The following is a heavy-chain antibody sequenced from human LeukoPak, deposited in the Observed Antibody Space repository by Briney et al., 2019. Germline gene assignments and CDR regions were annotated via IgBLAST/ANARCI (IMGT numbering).Heavy chain of an antibody. V-gene: IGHV4-31*03. Sequence: KTSETLSLTCTVSGGSISSGGYYWSWIRQHPGKGLEWIGYIYYSGSTYYNPSLKSRVTISVDTSKNQFSLKLSSVTAADTAVYYCATARLLTNWNYPVGGYYYMDVWGKGTTVTVSS. CDR1: GGSISSGGYY. CDR3: ATARLLTNWNYPVGGYYYMDV. J-gene: IGHJ6*03. CDR2: IYYSGST. D-gene: IGHD1-7*01.